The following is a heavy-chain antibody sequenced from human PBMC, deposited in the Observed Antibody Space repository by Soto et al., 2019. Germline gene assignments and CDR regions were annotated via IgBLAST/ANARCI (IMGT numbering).Heavy chain of an antibody. D-gene: IGHD1-26*01. CDR1: GFTFNTYT. Sequence: QVKLVESGGGVVQPGRSLRLSCAASGFTFNTYTMHWVRQAPGKGLEWVAYISSDGRDKLYIDSVKGRFTISRDNFRNTLYLQMNSLRVEDTALYYCVTPNSGRYWDYFDDWGQGTLVTVSS. V-gene: IGHV3-30*04. CDR2: ISSDGRDK. CDR3: VTPNSGRYWDYFDD. J-gene: IGHJ4*02.